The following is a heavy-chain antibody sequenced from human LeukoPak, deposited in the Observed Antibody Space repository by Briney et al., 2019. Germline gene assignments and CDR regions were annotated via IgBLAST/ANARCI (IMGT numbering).Heavy chain of an antibody. D-gene: IGHD2-2*02. CDR3: ATIPERRQIDY. V-gene: IGHV3-21*04. CDR2: ISSSSSYI. CDR1: GFTFSSYA. J-gene: IGHJ4*02. Sequence: GGSLRLSCAASGFTFSSYAMSWVRQAPGKGLEWVSSISSSSSYIYYADSVKGRFTISRDNAKNSLYLQMNSLRAEDTAVYYCATIPERRQIDYWGQGTLVTVSS.